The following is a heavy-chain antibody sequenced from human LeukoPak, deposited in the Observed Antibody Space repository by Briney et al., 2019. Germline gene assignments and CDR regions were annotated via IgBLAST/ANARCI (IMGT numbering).Heavy chain of an antibody. CDR1: GFTVSSNA. D-gene: IGHD3-22*01. Sequence: GGSLRLSCAASGFTVSSNAMTWVRQALGKGLEWVSVIYRGGSTYYADSVKGRFTISRDNSKNTLYLQMNSLRVDDTAVYSCAKTDSSGYQMDWGQGTLVTVSS. CDR2: IYRGGST. CDR3: AKTDSSGYQMD. V-gene: IGHV3-53*01. J-gene: IGHJ4*02.